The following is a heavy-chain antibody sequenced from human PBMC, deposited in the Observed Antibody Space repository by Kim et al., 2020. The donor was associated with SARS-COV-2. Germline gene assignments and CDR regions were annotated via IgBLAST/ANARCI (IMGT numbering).Heavy chain of an antibody. Sequence: YNPSLKSRVTISVDTSKNQFSLKLSSVTAADTAVYYCARDNRFGPYGMDVWGQGTTVTVSS. J-gene: IGHJ6*02. V-gene: IGHV4-31*02. D-gene: IGHD3-16*01. CDR3: ARDNRFGPYGMDV.